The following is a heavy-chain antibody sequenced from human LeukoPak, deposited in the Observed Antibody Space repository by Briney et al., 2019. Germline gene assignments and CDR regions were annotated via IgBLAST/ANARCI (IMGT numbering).Heavy chain of an antibody. CDR1: EFSVGSNY. V-gene: IGHV3-66*01. D-gene: IGHD3-10*02. J-gene: IGHJ6*04. Sequence: GGSLRLSCAASEFSVGSNYMTWVRQAPGQGLEWVSLIYSGGSTYYADSVKGRFTISRDSAKNSLYLQMNSLRAEDTAVYYCAELGITMIGGVWGKGTTVTISS. CDR2: IYSGGST. CDR3: AELGITMIGGV.